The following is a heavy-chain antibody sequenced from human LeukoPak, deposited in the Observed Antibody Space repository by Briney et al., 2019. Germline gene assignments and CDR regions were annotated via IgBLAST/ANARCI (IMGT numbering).Heavy chain of an antibody. CDR3: ARSEPHYDILTGHGYYYYMDV. D-gene: IGHD3-9*01. V-gene: IGHV1-18*01. CDR2: ISTYNGNT. CDR1: GYTFTNYG. Sequence: ASVKVSCKASGYTFTNYGISWVRQAPGQGLEWMGYISTYNGNTNYAQKFQGRVTITRNTSISTAYMELSSLRSEDTAVYYCARSEPHYDILTGHGYYYYMDVWGKGTTATVSS. J-gene: IGHJ6*03.